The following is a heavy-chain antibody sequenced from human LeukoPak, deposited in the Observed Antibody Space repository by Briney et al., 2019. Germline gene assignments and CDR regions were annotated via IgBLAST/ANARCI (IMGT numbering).Heavy chain of an antibody. CDR2: IKEEGSEK. Sequence: PGGSLRLSCAASGFTFSSYWMSWGRQAPGEGLEWVANIKEEGSEKYYVESVKGRFTISRDNAKNSLYLQMNGLRAEDTAVYYCARIYYDSSGYRLFDYWGQGTLVTVSS. J-gene: IGHJ4*02. V-gene: IGHV3-7*02. CDR1: GFTFSSYW. D-gene: IGHD3-22*01. CDR3: ARIYYDSSGYRLFDY.